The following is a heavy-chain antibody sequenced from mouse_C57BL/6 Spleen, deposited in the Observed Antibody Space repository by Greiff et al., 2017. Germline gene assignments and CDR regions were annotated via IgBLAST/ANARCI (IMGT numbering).Heavy chain of an antibody. CDR3: ARGGGNYLDY. CDR1: GYAFSSYW. Sequence: QVHVKQSGAELVKPGASVKISCKASGYAFSSYWMNWVKQRPGKGLEWIGQIYPGDGDTNYNGKFKGKATLTADKSSSTAYMQLSSLTSEDSAVYFCARGGGNYLDYWGQGTTLTVSS. CDR2: IYPGDGDT. V-gene: IGHV1-80*01. J-gene: IGHJ2*01.